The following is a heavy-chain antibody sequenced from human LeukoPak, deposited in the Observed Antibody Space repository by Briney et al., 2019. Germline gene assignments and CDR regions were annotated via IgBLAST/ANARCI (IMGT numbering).Heavy chain of an antibody. V-gene: IGHV3-7*04. CDR3: ARDYDGVRDHW. CDR2: IKEDGSEK. J-gene: IGHJ4*02. Sequence: PVGSLRLSCEASGFTFSNYWMSWVRQAPGKGLEWLANIKEDGSEKYYADSVKGRFTISRDNAKNSLYLQMSYLRAEDSAVYYCARDYDGVRDHWWGQGTLVTVSS. D-gene: IGHD2-8*01. CDR1: GFTFSNYW.